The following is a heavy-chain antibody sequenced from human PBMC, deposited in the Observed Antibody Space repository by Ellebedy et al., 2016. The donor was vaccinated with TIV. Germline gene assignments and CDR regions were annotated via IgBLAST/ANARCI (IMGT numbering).Heavy chain of an antibody. CDR3: ARDKNYHYYYMDV. J-gene: IGHJ6*03. CDR2: ISWNSASV. V-gene: IGHV3-9*01. Sequence: SLKISXVVSGFIFDDYAMHWVRQAPGKGLEWVSGISWNSASVDYADSVKGRFTISRDNGKNSLSLQMDNLRPEDTALYYCARDKNYHYYYMDVWGKGTTVTVSS. CDR1: GFIFDDYA.